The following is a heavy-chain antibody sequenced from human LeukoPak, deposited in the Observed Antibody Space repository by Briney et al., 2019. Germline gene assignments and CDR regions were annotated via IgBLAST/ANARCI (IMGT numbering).Heavy chain of an antibody. CDR2: FWIDGTT. J-gene: IGHJ4*02. Sequence: PGGSLRLSCVASGFTVSDTYMSWVRQAPGKGLECVSVFWIDGTTHHADSVKGRFTISRDSSKNTLYLQMNSLRPEDTAVYNCATKYGENWGQGTLVTVSS. CDR1: GFTVSDTY. CDR3: ATKYGEN. V-gene: IGHV3-66*02. D-gene: IGHD4/OR15-4a*01.